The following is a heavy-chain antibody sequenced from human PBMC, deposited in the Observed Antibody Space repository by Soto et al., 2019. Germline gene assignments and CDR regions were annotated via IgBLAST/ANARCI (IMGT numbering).Heavy chain of an antibody. V-gene: IGHV4-61*01. Sequence: KTSETLSLTCTVSGGSVSSGSYYWSWIRQPPGKGLEWIGYIYYSGSTNYSPSLKSRVTISVDTSKNQFSLKLSSVTAADTAVYYCARGGGPYYYDSSGYYYWGQGTLVTVSS. CDR1: GGSVSSGSYY. D-gene: IGHD3-22*01. CDR3: ARGGGPYYYDSSGYYY. CDR2: IYYSGST. J-gene: IGHJ4*02.